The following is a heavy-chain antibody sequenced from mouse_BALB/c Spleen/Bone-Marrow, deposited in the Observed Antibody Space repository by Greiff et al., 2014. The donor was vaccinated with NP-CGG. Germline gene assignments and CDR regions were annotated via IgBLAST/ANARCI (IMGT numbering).Heavy chain of an antibody. Sequence: EVQRVESGPGLVKPPQSLSLTCTVTGYSITSDYAWNWIRQFPGNKPEWMGYISYSGSTSYNPSLKSRISITRDTSKNQFFLQLNSVTTEDTATYYCARGGYDDAVDYWGQGTSVTVSS. J-gene: IGHJ4*01. CDR3: ARGGYDDAVDY. V-gene: IGHV3-2*02. CDR2: ISYSGST. CDR1: GYSITSDYA. D-gene: IGHD2-14*01.